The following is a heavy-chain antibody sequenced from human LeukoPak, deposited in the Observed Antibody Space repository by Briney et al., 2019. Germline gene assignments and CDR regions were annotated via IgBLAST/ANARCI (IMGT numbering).Heavy chain of an antibody. V-gene: IGHV4-59*01. CDR2: IYYSGST. D-gene: IGHD2-21*02. Sequence: SETLSLTCTVSGGSISSFYWSWIRQPPGKGLEWIGYIYYSGSTNYNPSLKSRVTISVDTSKNQFSLKLSSVTAADTAVYYCASDDGAYCGGDCYGAFDIWGQGTMVTVSS. CDR1: GGSISSFY. J-gene: IGHJ3*02. CDR3: ASDDGAYCGGDCYGAFDI.